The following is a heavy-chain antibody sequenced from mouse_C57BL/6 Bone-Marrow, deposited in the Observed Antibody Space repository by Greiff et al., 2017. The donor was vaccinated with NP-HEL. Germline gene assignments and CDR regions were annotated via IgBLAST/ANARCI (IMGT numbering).Heavy chain of an antibody. CDR2: IHPNSGST. D-gene: IGHD2-3*01. CDR3: ARYDGYYRYFDV. J-gene: IGHJ1*03. Sequence: VQLQQPGAELVKPGASLKLSCKASGYTFTSYWMHWVKQRPGQGLEWIGMIHPNSGSTNYNEKLKSKATLTVDKSSSTAYMQLSCRTSEDSAVYYCARYDGYYRYFDVWGTGTTVTVSS. CDR1: GYTFTSYW. V-gene: IGHV1-64*01.